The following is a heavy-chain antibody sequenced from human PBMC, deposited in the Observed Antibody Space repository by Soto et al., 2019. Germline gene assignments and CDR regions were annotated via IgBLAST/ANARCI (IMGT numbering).Heavy chain of an antibody. CDR2: TFYRSEWYN. CDR3: ARDLGGYMDV. J-gene: IGHJ6*02. V-gene: IGHV6-1*01. Sequence: QVQLQPSGPGLVKPSQTLSLTCAVSGDGVFTNSAAAWNWIRQSHSRGLEWPGRTFYRSEWYNDYASSVKGRININPDTARNQFSLQLHSVTHEDTAVYYCARDLGGYMDVWGQGTKVTVAS. CDR1: GDGVFTNSAAA. D-gene: IGHD6-25*01.